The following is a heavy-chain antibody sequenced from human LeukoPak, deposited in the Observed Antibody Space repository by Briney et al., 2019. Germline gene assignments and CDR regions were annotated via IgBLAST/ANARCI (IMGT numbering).Heavy chain of an antibody. D-gene: IGHD2-15*01. J-gene: IGHJ4*02. V-gene: IGHV3-21*04. CDR3: ARVSAPGGTRLFDY. CDR2: ISGSSSYI. CDR1: GFTFSSYS. Sequence: GGSLRLSCAASGFTFSSYSMNWVRQAPGKGLEWVSSISGSSSYIYYGDLVKGRCTISRDNAKKSLYLQMNSLRAEDTAVYYCARVSAPGGTRLFDYWGQGTLVAVSS.